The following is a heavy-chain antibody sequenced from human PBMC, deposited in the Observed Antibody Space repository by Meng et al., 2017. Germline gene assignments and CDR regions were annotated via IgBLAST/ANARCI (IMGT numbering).Heavy chain of an antibody. D-gene: IGHD5-18*01. CDR2: IYYSGST. V-gene: IGHV4-31*01. Sequence: VQWRGSGPGLVKPSQTLSLTCTVSGGSISSGGYYWSWIRQHPGKGLEWIGYIYYSGSTYYNPSLKSLVTISVDTSKNQFSLKLSSVTAADTAVYYCARADRRVGSYGPNWFDPWGQGTLVTVSS. CDR3: ARADRRVGSYGPNWFDP. CDR1: GGSISSGGYY. J-gene: IGHJ5*02.